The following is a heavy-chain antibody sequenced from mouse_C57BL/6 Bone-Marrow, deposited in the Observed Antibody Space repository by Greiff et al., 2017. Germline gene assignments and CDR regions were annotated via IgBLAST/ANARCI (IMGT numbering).Heavy chain of an antibody. D-gene: IGHD2-2*01. CDR1: GYTFTSYW. CDR3: ARSAGHGYDGGAWFAY. V-gene: IGHV1-64*01. CDR2: IHPNSGST. J-gene: IGHJ3*01. Sequence: QVQLQQPGAELVKPGASVKLSCKASGYTFTSYWMHWVKQRPGQGLEWIGMIHPNSGSTNYNEKFKSKATLTVDKSSSTAYMQLSSLTSEDSAVYCCARSAGHGYDGGAWFAYWGQGTLVTVSA.